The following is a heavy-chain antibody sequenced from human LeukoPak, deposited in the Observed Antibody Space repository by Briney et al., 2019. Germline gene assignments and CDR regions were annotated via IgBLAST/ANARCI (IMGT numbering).Heavy chain of an antibody. CDR2: IRYDGSNK. V-gene: IGHV3-30*02. CDR1: GFTFSSYG. CDR3: ARGASRSFDY. J-gene: IGHJ4*02. Sequence: GGSLRLSCAASGFTFSSYGMHWVRQAPGKGLEWVAFIRYDGSNKYYADSVKGRFTISRDNSKNTLYLQMNSLRSEDTAVYYCARGASRSFDYWGQGTLVTVSS.